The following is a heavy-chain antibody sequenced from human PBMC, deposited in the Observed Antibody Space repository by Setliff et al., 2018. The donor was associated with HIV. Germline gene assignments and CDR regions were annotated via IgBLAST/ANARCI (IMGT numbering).Heavy chain of an antibody. V-gene: IGHV4-34*01. CDR3: ARVGPPDFWSGSFQH. Sequence: TSETLSLTCAVYGGSFSGYYWSWIRQPPGKGLEWIGEINHRGSTNYNPSLKSRVTISVDTSKNQFSLKLSSVTAADTAVYYCARVGPPDFWSGSFQHWGQGTLVTVSS. CDR2: INHRGST. J-gene: IGHJ1*01. CDR1: GGSFSGYY. D-gene: IGHD3-3*01.